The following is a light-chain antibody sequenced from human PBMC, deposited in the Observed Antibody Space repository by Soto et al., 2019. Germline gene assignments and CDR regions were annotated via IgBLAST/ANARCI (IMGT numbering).Light chain of an antibody. V-gene: IGKV1-5*03. Sequence: DIQMTQSPTTLSASVGARAIITCRASQTVRNWLAWFQQKPGEAPKLLIYKASRLESGVSSRFSGSGYGTDFTLTITNLVPGDSATDFCQQYDASPLTFGQGTQLEIK. CDR2: KAS. CDR3: QQYDASPLT. J-gene: IGKJ2*01. CDR1: QTVRNW.